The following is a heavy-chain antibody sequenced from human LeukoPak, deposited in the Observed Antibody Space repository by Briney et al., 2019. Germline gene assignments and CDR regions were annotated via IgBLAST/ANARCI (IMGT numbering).Heavy chain of an antibody. CDR1: GYLFISFG. J-gene: IGHJ4*02. CDR2: ISAYNGKT. V-gene: IGHV1-18*01. Sequence: ASVKVSCKAAGYLFISFGISWVRQAPGQGLEWMGWISAYNGKTEFAQRFQDRVTMTTDTSTTTAYMELRSLRSDDTAMYYCARDHEDVYGSGSYKLWGQGTRVTVSS. CDR3: ARDHEDVYGSGSYKL. D-gene: IGHD3-10*01.